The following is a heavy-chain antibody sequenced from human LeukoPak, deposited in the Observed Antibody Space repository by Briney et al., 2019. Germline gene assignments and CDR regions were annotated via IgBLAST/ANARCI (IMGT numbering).Heavy chain of an antibody. Sequence: GGSLRLSCAASGFTFSSYAMSWVRQAPGKGLEWVSEISGSGGSTYYADSVKGRFTISRDNSKNTLYLQMNSLRAEDTVVYYCAKDRFGGDGWFDPWGQGTLVTVSS. J-gene: IGHJ5*02. CDR2: ISGSGGST. V-gene: IGHV3-23*01. CDR3: AKDRFGGDGWFDP. D-gene: IGHD3-3*01. CDR1: GFTFSSYA.